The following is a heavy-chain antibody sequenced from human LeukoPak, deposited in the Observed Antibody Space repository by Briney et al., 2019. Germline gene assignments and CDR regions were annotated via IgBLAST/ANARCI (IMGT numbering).Heavy chain of an antibody. J-gene: IGHJ3*02. CDR2: ISSTGSYT. Sequence: GGSLRLSCAASGSTFSSYAMIWVRQAPGKGLEWVSSISSTGSYTYYADSVKGRFTISRDNAKNSLYVQMNSLRAEDTAVYYCARGGIAVAVFAFDIWGQGTMVTVSS. CDR1: GSTFSSYA. CDR3: ARGGIAVAVFAFDI. D-gene: IGHD6-19*01. V-gene: IGHV3-21*01.